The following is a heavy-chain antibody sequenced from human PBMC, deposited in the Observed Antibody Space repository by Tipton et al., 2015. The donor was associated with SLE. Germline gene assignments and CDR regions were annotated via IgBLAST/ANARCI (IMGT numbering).Heavy chain of an antibody. CDR3: ARVPGLDRDYQYYYYMDV. D-gene: IGHD3/OR15-3a*01. CDR2: INHSGGT. CDR1: GGSFSGYY. J-gene: IGHJ6*03. V-gene: IGHV4-34*01. Sequence: TLSLTCAVYGGSFSGYYWSWIRQPPGKGLEWIGEINHSGGTNYNPSLKSRVTISVDTSKNQFSLKLSSVTAADTAVYYCARVPGLDRDYQYYYYMDVWGKGTTVTVSS.